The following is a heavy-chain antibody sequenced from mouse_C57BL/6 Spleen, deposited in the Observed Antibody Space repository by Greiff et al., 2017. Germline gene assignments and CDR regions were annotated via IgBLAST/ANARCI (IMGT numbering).Heavy chain of an antibody. CDR3: ANYGSSYYFDY. CDR1: GYTFTDYY. V-gene: IGHV1-26*01. D-gene: IGHD1-1*01. CDR2: INPNNGGT. J-gene: IGHJ2*01. Sequence: EVQLQQSGPELVKPGASVKISCKASGYTFTDYYMNWVKQSHGKSLEWIGDINPNNGGTSYNQKFKGKATFTVDKSSSTADMELRGLTSEDSAVYYCANYGSSYYFDYWGQGTTLTVSS.